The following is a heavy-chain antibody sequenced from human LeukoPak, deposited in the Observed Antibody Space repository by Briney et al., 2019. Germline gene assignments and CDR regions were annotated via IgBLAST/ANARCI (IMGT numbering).Heavy chain of an antibody. D-gene: IGHD2-15*01. Sequence: AASVKVSCKASGYTFTSYAMHWVRQAPGQRLEWMGWVNAGNGNTKYSQKFQGRVTITRDTSASTAYMELSSLRSEDTAVYYCARGGVVVVAALDVWGQGTTVTVSS. CDR2: VNAGNGNT. V-gene: IGHV1-3*01. CDR1: GYTFTSYA. CDR3: ARGGVVVVAALDV. J-gene: IGHJ6*02.